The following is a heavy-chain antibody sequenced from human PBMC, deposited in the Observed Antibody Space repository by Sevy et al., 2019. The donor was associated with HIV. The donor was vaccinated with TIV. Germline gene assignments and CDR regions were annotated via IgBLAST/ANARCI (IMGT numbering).Heavy chain of an antibody. CDR1: GGYISSYY. CDR3: ASGERKYNWLDP. CDR2: IYTSGST. D-gene: IGHD4-17*01. Sequence: SETLSLTCTVSGGYISSYYWSWIWQPAGKGLEWIGRIYTSGSTNYNPSLKSRVTMSVDTSKNQFSLKLSSVTAADTAVYYCASGERKYNWLDPWGQRALVTVSS. J-gene: IGHJ5*02. V-gene: IGHV4-4*07.